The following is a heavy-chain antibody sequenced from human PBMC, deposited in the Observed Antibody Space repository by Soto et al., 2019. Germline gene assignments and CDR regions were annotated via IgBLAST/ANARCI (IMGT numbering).Heavy chain of an antibody. CDR1: GGTFSSYA. J-gene: IGHJ6*02. CDR3: ARDLRDVEYSSPPQYYYYYGMDV. D-gene: IGHD6-6*01. Sequence: GASVRVSCKASGGTFSSYAISWVRQAPGQGLEWMGGIIPIFGTANYAQKFQGRVTITADESTSTAYMELSSLRSEDTAVYYCARDLRDVEYSSPPQYYYYYGMDVWGQGTTVTV. V-gene: IGHV1-69*13. CDR2: IIPIFGTA.